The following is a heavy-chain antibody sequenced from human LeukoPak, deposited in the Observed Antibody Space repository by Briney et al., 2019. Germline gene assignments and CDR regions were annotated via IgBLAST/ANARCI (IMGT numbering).Heavy chain of an antibody. D-gene: IGHD2-15*01. Sequence: GGSLRLSCAAPGFTFSSYAMHWVRQAPARGLEWEAVMSYDGGQKYYADSVKGRFTISRDNSKNTLYLQMNSLRAEDTAVYYCAKGQLVDYGMDVWGQGTTVTVSS. J-gene: IGHJ6*02. V-gene: IGHV3-30*18. CDR2: MSYDGGQK. CDR1: GFTFSSYA. CDR3: AKGQLVDYGMDV.